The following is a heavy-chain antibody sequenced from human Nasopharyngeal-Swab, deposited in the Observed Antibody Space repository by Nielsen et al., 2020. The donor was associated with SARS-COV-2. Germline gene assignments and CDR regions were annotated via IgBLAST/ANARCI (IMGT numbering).Heavy chain of an antibody. CDR3: ARETRGVNYYYYGLDV. D-gene: IGHD2-21*01. CDR1: GFTFSSYS. J-gene: IGHJ6*02. Sequence: GESLKISCAASGFTFSSYSMNWVRQAPGKGLEWVSSVSTSGTYIYYADSVKGRFTISRDNAKNSLYLQMNSLRAEDTAVYYCARETRGVNYYYYGLDVWSQGTTVTVSS. V-gene: IGHV3-21*01. CDR2: VSTSGTYI.